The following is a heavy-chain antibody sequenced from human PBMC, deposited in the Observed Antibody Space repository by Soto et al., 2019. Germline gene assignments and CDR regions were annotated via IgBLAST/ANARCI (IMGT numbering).Heavy chain of an antibody. CDR2: VSHRGST. D-gene: IGHD4-17*01. CDR1: GGSISSSYW. Sequence: QVQLQESGPGLLKPSGTLSLTCSVSGGSISSSYWWSWVHQSPGKGLEWIGEVSHRGSTNYNPSLKSRVTVSVDKSKKQFSLRLSSVTAADTAVYYCARAYGDYYLDYWGQGTLVTVSS. J-gene: IGHJ4*02. V-gene: IGHV4-4*02. CDR3: ARAYGDYYLDY.